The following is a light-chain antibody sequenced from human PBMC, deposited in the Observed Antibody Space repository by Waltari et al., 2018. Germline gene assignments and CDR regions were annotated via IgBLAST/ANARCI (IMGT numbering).Light chain of an antibody. Sequence: EIVLTQSPATLSLSHGETATLSCRASQRVGTYLAWYQQKPGQAPRLLIYDASNRATGIPDRFRGSGSGTDFTLTISSLEPEDFALYYCQQRSSWTPHTFGQGARLEIK. V-gene: IGKV3-11*01. J-gene: IGKJ2*01. CDR2: DAS. CDR3: QQRSSWTPHT. CDR1: QRVGTY.